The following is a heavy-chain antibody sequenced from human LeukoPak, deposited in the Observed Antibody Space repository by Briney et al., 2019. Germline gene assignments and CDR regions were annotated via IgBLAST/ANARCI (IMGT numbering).Heavy chain of an antibody. CDR1: GYSISSGYY. V-gene: IGHV4-38-2*02. D-gene: IGHD6-6*01. J-gene: IGHJ5*02. CDR3: ARDGVSSSLIDLNWFDP. CDR2: IYHSGST. Sequence: PSETLSLTCTVSGYSISSGYYWGWIRQPPGKGLEWIGSIYHSGSTYYNPSLKSRVTISVDTSKNQFSLKLSSVTAADTAVYYCARDGVSSSLIDLNWFDPWGQGTLVTVSS.